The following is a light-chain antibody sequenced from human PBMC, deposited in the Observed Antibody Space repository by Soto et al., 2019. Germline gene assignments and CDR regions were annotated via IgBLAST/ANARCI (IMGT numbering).Light chain of an antibody. J-gene: IGKJ4*01. CDR3: QQRRNWLLS. V-gene: IGKV3-11*01. CDR2: GAS. CDR1: QSVSSI. Sequence: EIVMTQSPATLSVSPGERATLSCRASQSVSSILAWYQQKPGQAPRLLIYGASSRATGIPARFSGRGSGTDFTLTISSLEPEDFAVYYCQQRRNWLLSFGGGTKV.